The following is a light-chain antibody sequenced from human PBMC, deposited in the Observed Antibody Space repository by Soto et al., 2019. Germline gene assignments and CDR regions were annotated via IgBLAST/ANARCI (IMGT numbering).Light chain of an antibody. CDR2: GAS. Sequence: DIQMTQSPSSLSASVGDRVTITCRASQSISTFLNWYQQTPGKAPKLLIYGASSLHSGVPSRFSGSGSGTDFNLTISSLQPEDFAIYHCQQSYSTPPWTFGQGTRVDIK. CDR3: QQSYSTPPWT. J-gene: IGKJ1*01. CDR1: QSISTF. V-gene: IGKV1-39*01.